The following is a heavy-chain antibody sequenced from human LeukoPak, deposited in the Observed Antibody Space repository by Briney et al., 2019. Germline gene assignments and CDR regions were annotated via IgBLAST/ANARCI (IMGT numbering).Heavy chain of an antibody. CDR2: IYYSGST. V-gene: IGHV4-59*08. CDR1: GGSISSYY. J-gene: IGHJ5*02. Sequence: SETLSLTCTVSGGSISSYYWSWIRQPPGKGLEWIGYIYYSGSTNYNPSLKSRVTISVDTSKNQFSLKLSSVTAADTAVYYCARLIPPDSYYYGSGKNWFDPWGQGTLVTVSS. CDR3: ARLIPPDSYYYGSGKNWFDP. D-gene: IGHD3-10*01.